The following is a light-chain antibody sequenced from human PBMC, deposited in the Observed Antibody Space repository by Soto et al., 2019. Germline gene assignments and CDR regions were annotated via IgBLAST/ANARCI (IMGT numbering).Light chain of an antibody. V-gene: IGKV1-5*03. Sequence: DIQMTQFPSTLSASVGDRVTITCRASQSISSWLAWYQQKPGKAPKLLIYKASSLASGVPSRFSGSGSGTEFTLTISSLQPDDFATYHCQQHNTFLTFGGGTKVDIK. CDR2: KAS. CDR3: QQHNTFLT. CDR1: QSISSW. J-gene: IGKJ4*01.